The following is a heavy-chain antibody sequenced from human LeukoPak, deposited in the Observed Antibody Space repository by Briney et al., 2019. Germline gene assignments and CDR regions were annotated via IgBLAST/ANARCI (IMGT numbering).Heavy chain of an antibody. V-gene: IGHV4-34*01. J-gene: IGHJ6*03. CDR2: INGSGTI. Sequence: SETLSLTCAVYGGSFSHYYWSWIRQSPGMGLEWIGEINGSGTINYNPSLMSRVTISLDKSKNQFSLRLSSATAADTAVYYCARRWNYGRNYYIDVWGKGATVSVSS. CDR3: ARRWNYGRNYYIDV. D-gene: IGHD1-7*01. CDR1: GGSFSHYY.